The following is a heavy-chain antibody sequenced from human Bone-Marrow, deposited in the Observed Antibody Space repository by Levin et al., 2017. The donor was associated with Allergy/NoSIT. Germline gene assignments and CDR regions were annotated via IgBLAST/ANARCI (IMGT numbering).Heavy chain of an antibody. V-gene: IGHV1-3*01. Sequence: GESLKISCKASGYTFTSYAMHWVRQAPGQRLEWMGWINAGNGNTKYSQKFQGRVTITRDTSASTAYMELSSLRSEDTAVYYCARDRLYGDSAFDIWGQGTMVTVSS. CDR2: INAGNGNT. CDR3: ARDRLYGDSAFDI. D-gene: IGHD4-17*01. J-gene: IGHJ3*02. CDR1: GYTFTSYA.